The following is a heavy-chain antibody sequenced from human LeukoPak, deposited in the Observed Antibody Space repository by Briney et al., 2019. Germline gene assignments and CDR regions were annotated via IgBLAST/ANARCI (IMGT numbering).Heavy chain of an antibody. CDR3: AKPARVGAVDY. D-gene: IGHD6-13*01. V-gene: IGHV3-23*01. J-gene: IGHJ4*02. CDR2: ISGSSGNT. Sequence: GGSLRLSCVASGFTFSSYAMSWVRQAPGKGLEWVSAISGSSGNTHYADSVEGRFTISRDNSKNTLYLQMNSLRAEDTAIYYCAKPARVGAVDYWGQGTLVTVSS. CDR1: GFTFSSYA.